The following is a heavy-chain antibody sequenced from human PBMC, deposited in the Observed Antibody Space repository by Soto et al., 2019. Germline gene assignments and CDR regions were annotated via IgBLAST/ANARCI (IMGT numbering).Heavy chain of an antibody. V-gene: IGHV4-59*01. CDR2: IYYSGST. D-gene: IGHD2-2*02. CDR3: ARVIVVVPAAIGDNCWFDP. Sequence: QVQLQESGPGLVKPSETLSLTCTVSGGSISSYYWSWIRQPPGKGLEWIGYIYYSGSTNYNPSLKSRVTISVDTSKNQFSLKLSSVTAADTAVYYCARVIVVVPAAIGDNCWFDPWGQGTLVTVSS. CDR1: GGSISSYY. J-gene: IGHJ5*02.